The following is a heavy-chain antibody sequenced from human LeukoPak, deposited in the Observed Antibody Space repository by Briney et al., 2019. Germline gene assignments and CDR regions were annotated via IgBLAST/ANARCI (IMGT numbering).Heavy chain of an antibody. CDR2: IYPGESDT. D-gene: IGHD3-10*01. J-gene: IGHJ5*02. CDR3: ARLVGYYGSGSAFNWFDP. CDR1: GYGFTSYW. V-gene: IGHV5-51*01. Sequence: GEALKISFQGSGYGFTSYWIGWVRQMPGKGREWMGMIYPGESDTRYSPSFQGQVTISADKSISTAYLQWSSLKASDTAMYYCARLVGYYGSGSAFNWFDPWGQGTLVTVSS.